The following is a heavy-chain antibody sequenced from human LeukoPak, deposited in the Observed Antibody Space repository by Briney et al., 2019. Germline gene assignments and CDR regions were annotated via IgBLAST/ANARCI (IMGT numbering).Heavy chain of an antibody. D-gene: IGHD3-3*01. CDR3: AREEWYYFDY. CDR1: GFTFNTYA. J-gene: IGHJ4*02. CDR2: ISYGGSNK. Sequence: GGSLRLSCVASGFTFNTYAIHWVRQAPGKGLEWVAVISYGGSNKYYEDSVKGRFTNSRDNSKNTLYLQMNSLRAEDMAVYYCAREEWYYFDYWGQGTLVTVSS. V-gene: IGHV3-30-3*01.